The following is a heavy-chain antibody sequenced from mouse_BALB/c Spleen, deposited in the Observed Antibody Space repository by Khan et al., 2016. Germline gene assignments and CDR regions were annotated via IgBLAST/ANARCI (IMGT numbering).Heavy chain of an antibody. CDR3: ASQTWFAY. J-gene: IGHJ3*01. V-gene: IGHV14-3*02. Sequence: VQLQQPGAELVKPGASVKLSCTASGFNIKDTYMHWVKQRPEQGLEWIGRIDPANGNTKYDPKFQGKATITADTSSNTAYLQLSSLTSEDTAVYYCASQTWFAYWGQGTLVTVSA. CDR2: IDPANGNT. CDR1: GFNIKDTY.